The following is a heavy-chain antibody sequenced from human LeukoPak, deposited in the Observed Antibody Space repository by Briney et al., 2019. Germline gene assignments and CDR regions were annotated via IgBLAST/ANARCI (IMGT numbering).Heavy chain of an antibody. D-gene: IGHD2-2*01. CDR1: GFTFSHAR. Sequence: GGSLRLSCAASGFTFSHARMSWVRQAPGKGLEWVGRIKSKTDGGTTDYAAPVKGRFTISRDDSKNTLYLQMNSLKTEDTAVYYCTTDCSSTSCHGPFDYWGQGTLVTVSS. J-gene: IGHJ4*02. CDR3: TTDCSSTSCHGPFDY. V-gene: IGHV3-15*01. CDR2: IKSKTDGGTT.